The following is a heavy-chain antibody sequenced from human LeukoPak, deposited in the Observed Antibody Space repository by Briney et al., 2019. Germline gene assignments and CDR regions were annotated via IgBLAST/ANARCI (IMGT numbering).Heavy chain of an antibody. CDR3: ARGWVVATSYYYYYYGMDV. CDR2: IIHSGST. D-gene: IGHD5-12*01. CDR1: GGSLSGYY. V-gene: IGHV4-34*01. J-gene: IGHJ6*01. Sequence: PSETLSLTCAVYGGSLSGYYWSWVRQPPGKGLEWIGDIIHSGSTNYNPSLMSRVSISVDTSKNQFYLKLRSVTAADTAVYYCARGWVVATSYYYYYYGMDVWGQGTTVTVPS.